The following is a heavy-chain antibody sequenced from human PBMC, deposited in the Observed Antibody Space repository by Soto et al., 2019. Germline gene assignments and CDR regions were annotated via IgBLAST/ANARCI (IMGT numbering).Heavy chain of an antibody. CDR3: ARDLGYSYVYEKYYGMDV. V-gene: IGHV3-30-3*01. J-gene: IGHJ6*02. CDR1: GFTFSDYA. CDR2: ISYDGSNK. Sequence: QVQLVESGGGVVQPGRSLRVSCAASGFTFSDYAIHWVRQAPGKGLEWVAVISYDGSNKYYADSVKGRFTISRDNFKNTLYVQMNSLRADDTGVYYCARDLGYSYVYEKYYGMDVWGQGTTVTVS. D-gene: IGHD5-18*01.